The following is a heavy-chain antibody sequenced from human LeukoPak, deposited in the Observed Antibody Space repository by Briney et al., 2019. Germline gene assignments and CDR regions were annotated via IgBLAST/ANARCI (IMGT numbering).Heavy chain of an antibody. V-gene: IGHV3-21*01. CDR3: AKDLMGSSAFDI. CDR1: GFTFNYG. Sequence: GGSLRLSCEASGFTFNYGMSWVRQAPGKGLEWVSAITASSSSTHDADSVQGRFTISRDNAKNSLFLQMNSLRAEDTAVYYCAKDLMGSSAFDIWGQGTMVTVSS. J-gene: IGHJ3*02. D-gene: IGHD1-26*01. CDR2: ITASSSST.